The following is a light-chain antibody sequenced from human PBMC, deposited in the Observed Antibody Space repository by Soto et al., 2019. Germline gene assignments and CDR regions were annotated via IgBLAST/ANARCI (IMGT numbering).Light chain of an antibody. CDR2: DVS. V-gene: IGLV2-11*01. CDR1: TSDVGGYNY. Sequence: QSALTQPRSVSGSPGQSVTISCTGTTSDVGGYNYVSWYQQHPGKAPKLMIYDVSKQPSGVPERFSGSKSGNTASLTISVLQAEDEADYYCCSYAGSYTLYVFGTGTKLTVL. J-gene: IGLJ1*01. CDR3: CSYAGSYTLYV.